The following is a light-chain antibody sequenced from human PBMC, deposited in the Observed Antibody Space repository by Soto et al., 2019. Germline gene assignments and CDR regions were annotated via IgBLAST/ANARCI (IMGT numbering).Light chain of an antibody. CDR2: EGT. Sequence: QSVLTQPASVSGSPGQSITISCSGTTXDVGGYNLVSWYQQHTAKAPKLLIYEGTQRPSGVSSRFSGSKSGNTASLTISGLQAEDEADYYCCSYASSSPYVFGTGTKVTVL. V-gene: IGLV2-23*01. CDR3: CSYASSSPYV. CDR1: TXDVGGYNL. J-gene: IGLJ1*01.